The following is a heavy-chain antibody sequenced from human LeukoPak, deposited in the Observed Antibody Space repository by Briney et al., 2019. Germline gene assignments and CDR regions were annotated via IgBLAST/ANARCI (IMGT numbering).Heavy chain of an antibody. CDR1: GGSISSGDYY. V-gene: IGHV4-30-4*08. Sequence: SQTLSLTCTVSGGSISSGDYYWSWIRQPPGKGLAWIGYIFHSGNTYYNPSLKSRLTISVDTPRNQFSLKLRSVTAADTAVYYCARGGTRITIVGVVINDFDYWGQGTLVTVSS. CDR3: ARGGTRITIVGVVINDFDY. D-gene: IGHD3-3*01. CDR2: IFHSGNT. J-gene: IGHJ4*02.